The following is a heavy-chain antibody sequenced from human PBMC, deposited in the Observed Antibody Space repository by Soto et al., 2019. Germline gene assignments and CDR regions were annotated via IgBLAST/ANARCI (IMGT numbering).Heavy chain of an antibody. J-gene: IGHJ4*02. Sequence: QVQLVESGGGVVQPGRSLRLSCAASGFTFSSYGMHWVRQAPGKGLEWVAVIWYDGSNKYYADPVKGRFTISRDNSKNTLSQQMNSLRAEDTAVYYCARDLINDYGDSFFVYWGQGTLVTVSS. V-gene: IGHV3-33*01. D-gene: IGHD4-17*01. CDR1: GFTFSSYG. CDR2: IWYDGSNK. CDR3: ARDLINDYGDSFFVY.